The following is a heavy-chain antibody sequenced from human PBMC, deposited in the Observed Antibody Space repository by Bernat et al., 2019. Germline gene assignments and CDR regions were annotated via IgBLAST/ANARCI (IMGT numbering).Heavy chain of an antibody. V-gene: IGHV3-30*18. CDR1: GFTFSTYG. Sequence: QVQLVESGGGVVQPGRSLRLSCAASGFTFSTYGMHWVRQAPGKGLEWVAIVSYDGSSTNYADSVRGRFTVSRDNSKNTLYLQMNSLRAEDTALYYCAKAYGDYVTDRGAAAFDIWGQGTMVTVSS. CDR3: AKAYGDYVTDRGAAAFDI. D-gene: IGHD4-17*01. CDR2: VSYDGSST. J-gene: IGHJ3*02.